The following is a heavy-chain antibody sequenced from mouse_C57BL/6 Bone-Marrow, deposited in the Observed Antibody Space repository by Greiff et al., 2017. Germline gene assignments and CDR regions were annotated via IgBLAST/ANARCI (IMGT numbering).Heavy chain of an antibody. D-gene: IGHD2-5*01. CDR1: DSEVFPIAY. J-gene: IGHJ4*01. V-gene: IGHV15-2*01. Sequence: VQLQQSGSELRSPGSSVKLSCKDFDSEVFPIAYMSWVRQKPGHGFEWIGGILPSIGRTIYGEKFEDKATLDADTLSNTAYLELNSLTSEDSAIYYCARGAYYSNLYAMDYWGQGTSVTVSS. CDR2: ILPSIGRT. CDR3: ARGAYYSNLYAMDY.